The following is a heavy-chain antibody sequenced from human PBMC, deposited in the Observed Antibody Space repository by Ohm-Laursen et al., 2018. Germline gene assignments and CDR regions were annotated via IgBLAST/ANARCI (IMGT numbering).Heavy chain of an antibody. CDR1: GLTLKSYS. Sequence: SLRLSCTASGLTLKSYSMNWVRQAPGKGLEWVSSISFSGSHIYYADSVKGRFTISRDNAKTTLYLQMNSLRAEDTALYYCAKAPVGWELLGGIFDYWGQGTLVTVSS. D-gene: IGHD1-26*01. J-gene: IGHJ4*02. V-gene: IGHV3-21*04. CDR3: AKAPVGWELLGGIFDY. CDR2: ISFSGSHI.